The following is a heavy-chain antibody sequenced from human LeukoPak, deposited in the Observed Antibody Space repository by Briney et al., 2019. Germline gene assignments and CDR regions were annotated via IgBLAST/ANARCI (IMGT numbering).Heavy chain of an antibody. CDR1: GGSISSCY. CDR3: ARGSIAARPDGLFDY. Sequence: SETLSLTCTVSGGSISSCYWSWIRQPPGKGLEWIGYIYYSGSTNYNPSLKSRVTISVDTSKNQFSLKLSSVTAADTAVYYCARGSIAARPDGLFDYWGQGTLVTVSS. D-gene: IGHD6-6*01. CDR2: IYYSGST. V-gene: IGHV4-59*01. J-gene: IGHJ4*02.